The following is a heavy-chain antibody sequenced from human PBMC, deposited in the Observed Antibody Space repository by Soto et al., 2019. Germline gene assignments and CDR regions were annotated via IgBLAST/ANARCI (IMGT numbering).Heavy chain of an antibody. J-gene: IGHJ4*02. CDR2: ISGSGGST. CDR3: ANGEVIAVAGSIL. D-gene: IGHD6-19*01. Sequence: EVQLLESGGGLVQPGGSLRLSCAASGFTFSSYAMSWVRQAPGKGLEWVSAISGSGGSTYYADSVKGRFTISRDNSKNTLYLQMNSLRAEDTAVYYCANGEVIAVAGSILGGQGTLVTVSS. CDR1: GFTFSSYA. V-gene: IGHV3-23*01.